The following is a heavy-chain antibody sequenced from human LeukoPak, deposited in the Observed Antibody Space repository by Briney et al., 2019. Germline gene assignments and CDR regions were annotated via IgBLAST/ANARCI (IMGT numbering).Heavy chain of an antibody. Sequence: ASVKVSCKASGGTFSSYAISWVRQAPGQGLEWMGGIIPIFGTANYAQKFQGRVTITADESTSTAYMELSSLRSEDTAVYYCARDRPNCSGGSCYSSMFDYWGQGTLVTVSS. J-gene: IGHJ4*02. CDR1: GGTFSSYA. D-gene: IGHD2-15*01. CDR3: ARDRPNCSGGSCYSSMFDY. V-gene: IGHV1-69*13. CDR2: IIPIFGTA.